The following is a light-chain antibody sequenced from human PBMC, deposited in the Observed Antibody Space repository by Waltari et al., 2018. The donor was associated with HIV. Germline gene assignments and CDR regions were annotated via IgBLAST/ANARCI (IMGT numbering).Light chain of an antibody. CDR2: GVS. Sequence: QSALTQPPSASGSPGQSVTISCTGTSSDVGGYNYVSWYQQHPGKAPKLMIYGVSKRSSGVPARFSGSKSGNTASLTGSGLQAEDEADYYCSSYAGSNNVVFGGGTKLTVL. CDR1: SSDVGGYNY. J-gene: IGLJ2*01. V-gene: IGLV2-8*01. CDR3: SSYAGSNNVV.